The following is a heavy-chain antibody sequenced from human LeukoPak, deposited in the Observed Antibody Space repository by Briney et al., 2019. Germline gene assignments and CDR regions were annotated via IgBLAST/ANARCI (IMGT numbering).Heavy chain of an antibody. Sequence: GGSLRLSCAASGFTFSSYGMHWVRQAPGKGLEWVAVISYDGSNKYYADSVKGRFTISRDNSKNTLYLQMNSLRAEDTAVYYCAKSYEGRSGAFFDYWGQGTLVTVSS. D-gene: IGHD3-16*01. CDR1: GFTFSSYG. V-gene: IGHV3-30*18. J-gene: IGHJ4*02. CDR3: AKSYEGRSGAFFDY. CDR2: ISYDGSNK.